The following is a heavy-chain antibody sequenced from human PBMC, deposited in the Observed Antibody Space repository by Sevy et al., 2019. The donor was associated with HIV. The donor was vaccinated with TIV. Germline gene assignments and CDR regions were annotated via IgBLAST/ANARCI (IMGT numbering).Heavy chain of an antibody. CDR1: GFSLTSSGVA. J-gene: IGHJ4*02. D-gene: IGHD3-22*01. CDR2: IYWDDDK. V-gene: IGHV2-5*02. CDR3: AHRPSLLTYDSSGYLFDY. Sequence: SGPTLVEPTQTLTLTCTFSGFSLTSSGVAVAWIRQPPGKALEWLGSIYWDDDKRYRPSLESRLTITQDTSKNQVVLTMINMDPVDTATYYCAHRPSLLTYDSSGYLFDYWSQGTLVTVSS.